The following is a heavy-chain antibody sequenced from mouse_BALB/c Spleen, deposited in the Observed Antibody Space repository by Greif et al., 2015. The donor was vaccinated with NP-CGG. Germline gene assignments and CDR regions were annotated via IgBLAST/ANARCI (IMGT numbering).Heavy chain of an antibody. J-gene: IGHJ1*01. Sequence: VKLQESGAELVKPGASVKLSCKTSGYTFTSYWIQWVKQRPGQGLGWIGEIFPGTGTTYYNEKFKGKATLTIDTSSSTAYMQLSSLTSEDSAVYFCARLRPNYYGSRRGYFDVWGAGTTVTVSS. V-gene: IGHV1S132*01. CDR2: IFPGTGTT. CDR3: ARLRPNYYGSRRGYFDV. CDR1: GYTFTSYW. D-gene: IGHD1-1*01.